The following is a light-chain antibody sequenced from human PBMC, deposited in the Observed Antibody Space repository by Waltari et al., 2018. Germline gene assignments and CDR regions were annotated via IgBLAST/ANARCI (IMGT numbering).Light chain of an antibody. CDR2: KAS. Sequence: DIQMTQSPSTLSASVGDRVTITCRASQSISSWLAWYQQKPGKAPKLLIYKASTLEGGVPSRFSGRGSGREFTLTISGLQPDDSATYFCQQSHSALYTFGQGTKLELK. V-gene: IGKV1-5*03. CDR1: QSISSW. CDR3: QQSHSALYT. J-gene: IGKJ2*01.